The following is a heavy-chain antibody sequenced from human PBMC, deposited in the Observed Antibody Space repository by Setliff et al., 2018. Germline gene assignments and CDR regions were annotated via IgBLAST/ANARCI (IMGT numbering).Heavy chain of an antibody. D-gene: IGHD4-17*01. CDR1: GYTFGTNA. Sequence: SVKVSCKASGYTFGTNAVSWVRQAPGQGLEWMGGIIPVVGATSFAQKFQGRVTLTTDESTRTAYMELNDLTSEDTAIYYCAGDYNGDSPGTPLGYWGQGTLVTVSS. J-gene: IGHJ4*02. CDR3: AGDYNGDSPGTPLGY. V-gene: IGHV1-69*05. CDR2: IIPVVGAT.